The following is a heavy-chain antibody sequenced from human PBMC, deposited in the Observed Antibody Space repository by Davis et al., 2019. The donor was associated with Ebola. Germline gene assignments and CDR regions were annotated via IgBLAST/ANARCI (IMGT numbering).Heavy chain of an antibody. J-gene: IGHJ6*03. Sequence: PGGSLRLSCAASGFTVSSNYMSWVRQAPGKGLEWVSVIYSGGSTYYADSVKGRFTISRDNSKNTLYLQMNSLRAEDTAVYYCVTRDSSGYYYYYMDVWGKGTTVTVSS. D-gene: IGHD3-22*01. CDR1: GFTVSSNY. CDR3: VTRDSSGYYYYYMDV. V-gene: IGHV3-53*01. CDR2: IYSGGST.